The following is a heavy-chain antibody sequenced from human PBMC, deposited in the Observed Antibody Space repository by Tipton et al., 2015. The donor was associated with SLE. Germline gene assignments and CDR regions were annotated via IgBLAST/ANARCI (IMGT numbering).Heavy chain of an antibody. D-gene: IGHD4-23*01. CDR3: ARGKTVARGFDY. CDR2: INHSGST. CDR1: GGSFSGYY. J-gene: IGHJ4*02. Sequence: TLSLTCAVYGGSFSGYYWSWIRQPPGKGLEWIGEINHSGSTNYNPSLKSRVTISVDTSKNQFSLKLSSVTAADTAVYYCARGKTVARGFDYWGQGTLVTVSS. V-gene: IGHV4-34*01.